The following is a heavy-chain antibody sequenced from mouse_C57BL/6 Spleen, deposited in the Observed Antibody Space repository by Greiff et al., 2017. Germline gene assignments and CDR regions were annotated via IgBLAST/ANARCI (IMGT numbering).Heavy chain of an antibody. Sequence: DVKLVESGGGLVKPGGSLKLSCAASGFTFSSYAMSWVRQTPEKRLEWVATISDGGSYTYYPDNVKGRFTISRDNAKNNLYLQMSHLKSEDTAMYYCARDYYYGSSYVGYFDYWGQGTTLTVSS. CDR3: ARDYYYGSSYVGYFDY. D-gene: IGHD1-1*01. J-gene: IGHJ2*01. CDR1: GFTFSSYA. V-gene: IGHV5-4*01. CDR2: ISDGGSYT.